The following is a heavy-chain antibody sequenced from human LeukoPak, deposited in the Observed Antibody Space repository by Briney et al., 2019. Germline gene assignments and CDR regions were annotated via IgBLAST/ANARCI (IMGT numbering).Heavy chain of an antibody. V-gene: IGHV4-31*03. CDR1: GGSISSGGYY. CDR2: IYYSGST. D-gene: IGHD2-2*01. Sequence: SQTLSLTCTVSGGSISSGGYYWSWIRQHPGKGLEWIGYIYYSGSTYYNPSLKSRVTISVDTSKNQFSLKLSSVTAADTAVYYCARGIKVPEYCSSTSCSPMFDPWGQGTLVTVSS. CDR3: ARGIKVPEYCSSTSCSPMFDP. J-gene: IGHJ5*02.